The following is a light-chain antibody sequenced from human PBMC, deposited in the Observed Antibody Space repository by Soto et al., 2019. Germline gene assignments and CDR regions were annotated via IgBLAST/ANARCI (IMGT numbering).Light chain of an antibody. CDR3: QQYGSSPWT. Sequence: EIVLTQSPGTLSLSPGERATLSCRASQSVSSSYLAWYQQKPGQAPRLLIYGASSRVTGIPDRFSGSGSGTDFPLTISRLEPEAFAVYYCQQYGSSPWTFGQGTKVEIK. CDR2: GAS. J-gene: IGKJ1*01. CDR1: QSVSSSY. V-gene: IGKV3-20*01.